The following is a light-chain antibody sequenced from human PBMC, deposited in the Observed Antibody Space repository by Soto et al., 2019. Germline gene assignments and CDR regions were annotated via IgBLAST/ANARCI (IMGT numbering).Light chain of an antibody. Sequence: DIQMTQSPSSVSASVGDRVAITCRASQSVSSALAWYQQKPGKAPKLLIYDASDLETGVPSRFSGSGSGTGFTFTISSLQPDDFATYYCQHYNSYSEAFGQGTKVDIK. CDR1: QSVSSA. CDR2: DAS. CDR3: QHYNSYSEA. J-gene: IGKJ1*01. V-gene: IGKV1-5*01.